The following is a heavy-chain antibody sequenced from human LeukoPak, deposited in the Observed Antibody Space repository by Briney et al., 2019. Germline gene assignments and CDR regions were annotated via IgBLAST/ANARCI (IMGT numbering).Heavy chain of an antibody. CDR2: INGGTT. CDR3: AKGDTTWELPHDY. J-gene: IGHJ4*02. CDR1: GITFSSDA. V-gene: IGHV3-23*01. D-gene: IGHD1-26*01. Sequence: GGSLRLSCAASGITFSSDAMSWVRQAPGKGLEWVSAINGGTTLYAGSVKGRFTISRDNSKNTLYLQMNSLRAEDTAVYYCAKGDTTWELPHDYWGQGTLVTVSS.